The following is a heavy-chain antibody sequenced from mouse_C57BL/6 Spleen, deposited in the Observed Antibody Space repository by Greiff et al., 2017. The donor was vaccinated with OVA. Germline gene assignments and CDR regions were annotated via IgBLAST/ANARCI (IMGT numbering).Heavy chain of an antibody. J-gene: IGHJ2*01. D-gene: IGHD1-1*02. CDR1: GFTFSSYG. V-gene: IGHV5-6*01. Sequence: EVKLVESGGDLVKPGGSLKLSCAASGFTFSSYGMSWVRQTPDKRLEWVATISSGGSYTYYPDSVKGRFTISRDNAKNTLYLQMSSLKSEDTAMYYCARHLWSYFDYWGQGTTLTVSS. CDR3: ARHLWSYFDY. CDR2: ISSGGSYT.